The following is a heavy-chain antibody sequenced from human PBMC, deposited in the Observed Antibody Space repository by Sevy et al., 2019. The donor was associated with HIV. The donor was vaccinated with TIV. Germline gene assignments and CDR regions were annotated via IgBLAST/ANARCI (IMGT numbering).Heavy chain of an antibody. Sequence: ASVKVSCKASGYTFTGYHMHCLRQAPGQGLEWMGWINPDSGDTKYAQKFQGRVTMTRDTSISTAYMELRRLRSDDTAVYYCARSFCMNTTGFYYFDHWGQGTLVTVSS. CDR3: ARSFCMNTTGFYYFDH. CDR1: GYTFTGYH. D-gene: IGHD6-25*01. J-gene: IGHJ4*02. V-gene: IGHV1-2*02. CDR2: INPDSGDT.